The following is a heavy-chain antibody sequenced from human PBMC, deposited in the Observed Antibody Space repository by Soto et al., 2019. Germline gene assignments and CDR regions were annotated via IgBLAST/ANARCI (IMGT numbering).Heavy chain of an antibody. V-gene: IGHV4-34*01. CDR1: GGSFSGYY. CDR3: ARGYPLAVPAAKARHYYGIDV. Sequence: QVQLQQWGAGLLKPSETLSLTCAVYGGSFSGYYWSWIRQPPGKGLEWIGEINHSGSTNYNPSLKSRVTISVDTSKNQFSLKLRSVTAADTAVYYCARGYPLAVPAAKARHYYGIDVWGQGTTVTVSS. D-gene: IGHD2-2*01. J-gene: IGHJ6*02. CDR2: INHSGST.